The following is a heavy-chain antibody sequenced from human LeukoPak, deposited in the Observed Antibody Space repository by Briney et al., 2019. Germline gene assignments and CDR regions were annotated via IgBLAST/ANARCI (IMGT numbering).Heavy chain of an antibody. J-gene: IGHJ5*02. CDR1: GYRFTSYG. CDR2: ISAYNGNT. V-gene: IGHV1-18*01. CDR3: AREGYCSGGTCYSTMNWFDP. Sequence: ASVKVSCKASGYRFTSYGITWVRQAPGQGLEWMGWISAYNGNTNYAQKLQGRVTLTTDTSTSTAYMELRSLRSDDTAVYYCAREGYCSGGTCYSTMNWFDPWGQGTLVSVSS. D-gene: IGHD2-15*01.